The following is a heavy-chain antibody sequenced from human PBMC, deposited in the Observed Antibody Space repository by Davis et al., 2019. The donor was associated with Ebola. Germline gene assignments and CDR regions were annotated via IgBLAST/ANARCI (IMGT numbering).Heavy chain of an antibody. J-gene: IGHJ6*02. CDR3: VKGSGSYFNYYGMDV. Sequence: HTGGSLRLSCAAFRGFWMHWVRQAPGKGLVWVSRINPDGGRTGYADSVKGRFTISRDSAKNTVYLQMSSLGAEDMAVYYCVKGSGSYFNYYGMDVWGQGTTVTVSS. V-gene: IGHV3-74*01. D-gene: IGHD3-10*01. CDR1: RGFW. CDR2: INPDGGRT.